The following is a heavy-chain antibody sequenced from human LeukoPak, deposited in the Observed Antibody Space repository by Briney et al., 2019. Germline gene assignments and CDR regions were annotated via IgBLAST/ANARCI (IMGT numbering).Heavy chain of an antibody. CDR2: VHYSGST. Sequence: SETLSLTCTVSGGSISSSSYYWGWIRQPPGQGLEWIGSVHYSGSTYYNPSLKSRVTISVDKNQFSLKLSSVTAADTAVYYCARGIAAAGQYYFDYWGQGTLVTVSS. CDR3: ARGIAAAGQYYFDY. V-gene: IGHV4-39*01. J-gene: IGHJ4*02. CDR1: GGSISSSSYY. D-gene: IGHD6-13*01.